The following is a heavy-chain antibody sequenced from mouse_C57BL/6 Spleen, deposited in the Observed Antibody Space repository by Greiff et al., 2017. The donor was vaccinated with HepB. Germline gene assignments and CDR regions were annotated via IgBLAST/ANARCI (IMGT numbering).Heavy chain of an antibody. CDR3: VRQYYYGSFYAMDY. V-gene: IGHV10-1*01. CDR2: IRSKSNNYAT. Sequence: EVKLVESGGGLVQPKGSLKLSCAASGFSFNTYAMNWVRQAPGKGLEWVARIRSKSNNYATYYADSVKDRFTISRDDSESMLYLQMNNLKTEDTAMYYCVRQYYYGSFYAMDYWGQGTSVTVSS. D-gene: IGHD1-1*01. J-gene: IGHJ4*01. CDR1: GFSFNTYA.